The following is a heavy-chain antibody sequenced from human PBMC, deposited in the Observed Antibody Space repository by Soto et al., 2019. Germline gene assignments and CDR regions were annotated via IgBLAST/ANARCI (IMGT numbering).Heavy chain of an antibody. Sequence: QVQLVQSGAEVKRPGSSVQVSCKASGGTFSRKALSWLRQAPGQGFEWMGGIIPLFRTTNYAQNFQGRVTITADESATTAYMELSGLTSEDTAVYYCARSSTSSGADYYGVDVWGQGTTVTVSS. CDR3: ARSSTSSGADYYGVDV. D-gene: IGHD6-6*01. CDR1: GGTFSRKA. V-gene: IGHV1-69*01. J-gene: IGHJ6*02. CDR2: IIPLFRTT.